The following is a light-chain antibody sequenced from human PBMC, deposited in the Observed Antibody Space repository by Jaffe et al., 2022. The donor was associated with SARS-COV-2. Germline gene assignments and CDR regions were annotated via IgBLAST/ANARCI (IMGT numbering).Light chain of an antibody. V-gene: IGKV1-39*01. J-gene: IGKJ4*01. CDR2: GAS. CDR1: QTISSY. CDR3: QQSYSVPFT. Sequence: DIQMTQSPSSLSASVGDRVTITCRASQTISSYLNWYQQKPGKAPKLLIYGASSLQSGVPSRFSGSGSGTDFILTISSLQPEDFATYYCQQSYSVPFTFGGGTKVEIK.